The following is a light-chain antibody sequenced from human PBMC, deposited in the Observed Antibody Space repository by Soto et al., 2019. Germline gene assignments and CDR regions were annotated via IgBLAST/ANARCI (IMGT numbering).Light chain of an antibody. CDR3: QQRSNWPLT. CDR1: QSVTSY. J-gene: IGKJ4*01. Sequence: EIVLTQSPSTLSLSPGERATLSCRASQSVTSYLAWYQQKPGQAPRLLIYDVFNMATGIPARFSGSGSGTDFTLTISSLEPEDFAVYYCQQRSNWPLTFGGGTKVDIK. V-gene: IGKV3-11*01. CDR2: DVF.